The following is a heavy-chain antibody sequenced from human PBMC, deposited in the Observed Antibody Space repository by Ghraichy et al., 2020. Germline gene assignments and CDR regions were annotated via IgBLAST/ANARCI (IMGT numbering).Heavy chain of an antibody. CDR2: IYSGGST. J-gene: IGHJ6*02. Sequence: GGSLRLSCAASGFTVSSNYMSWVRQAPGKGLGWVSVIYSGGSTYYADSLKGRFTISRDNSKNTLYLQMNSLRAEDTAVYYCGTPVTRYYYYGMDVWGQGTTVTVSS. V-gene: IGHV3-53*01. D-gene: IGHD4-11*01. CDR3: GTPVTRYYYYGMDV. CDR1: GFTVSSNY.